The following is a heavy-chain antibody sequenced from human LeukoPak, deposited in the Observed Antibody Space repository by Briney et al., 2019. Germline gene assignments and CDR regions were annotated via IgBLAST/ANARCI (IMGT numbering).Heavy chain of an antibody. Sequence: SETLSLTCTVSGGSISSGSYYWNWIRQPAGKGLEGIGRIYTSGSTNYNPSLKSRVTISVDTSKNQFSLKLSSVTAADTAVYYCARGYCSSTSCYGGDWGQGTLVTVSS. J-gene: IGHJ4*02. V-gene: IGHV4-61*02. CDR1: GGSISSGSYY. D-gene: IGHD2-2*01. CDR3: ARGYCSSTSCYGGD. CDR2: IYTSGST.